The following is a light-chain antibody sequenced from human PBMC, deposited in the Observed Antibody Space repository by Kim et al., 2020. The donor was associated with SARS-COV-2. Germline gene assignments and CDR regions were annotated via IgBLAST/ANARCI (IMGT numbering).Light chain of an antibody. CDR3: QQYNNWPGT. J-gene: IGKJ1*01. CDR1: QSVSSN. Sequence: VSPGERATLSCRASQSVSSNLAWYQQKPGQAPRLLIYGASTRATSIPARFSGSGSGTEFTLTISSLQSEDFAVYYCQQYNNWPGTFGQGTKVDIK. CDR2: GAS. V-gene: IGKV3-15*01.